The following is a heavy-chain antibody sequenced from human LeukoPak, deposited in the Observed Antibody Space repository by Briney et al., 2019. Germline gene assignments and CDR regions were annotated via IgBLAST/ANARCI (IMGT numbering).Heavy chain of an antibody. D-gene: IGHD3-22*01. CDR2: FSCSGST. J-gene: IGHJ3*02. CDR3: ARGRLRNYDSSGYYKRLYGAFDI. Sequence: SETLSLTCSVSGGSISSCTYSWGWIRQPPGKGLEWIGSFSCSGSTYYNPSLKSRVTISVDTSKNQFSLKLSSVAAADTAVYYCARGRLRNYDSSGYYKRLYGAFDIWGQGTMVTVSS. CDR1: GGSISSCTYS. V-gene: IGHV4-39*07.